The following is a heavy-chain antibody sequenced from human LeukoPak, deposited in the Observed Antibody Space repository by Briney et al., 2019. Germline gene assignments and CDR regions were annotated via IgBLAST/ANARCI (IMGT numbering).Heavy chain of an antibody. Sequence: ASVKVSCKASGYTFTSYAMHWVRQAPGQRLEWMGWMNPNSGNTGYAQKFQGRVTMTRNTSISTAYMELSSLRSEDTAVYYCARGLYGSADWGQGTLVTVSS. CDR1: GYTFTSYA. D-gene: IGHD3-10*01. CDR2: MNPNSGNT. CDR3: ARGLYGSAD. V-gene: IGHV1-8*02. J-gene: IGHJ4*02.